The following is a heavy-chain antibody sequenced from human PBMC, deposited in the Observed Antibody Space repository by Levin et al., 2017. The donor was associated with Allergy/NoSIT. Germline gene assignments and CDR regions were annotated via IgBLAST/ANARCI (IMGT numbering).Heavy chain of an antibody. CDR3: ARGLGSSGYFYY. Sequence: SETLSLTCTVSGGSISSSSYYWGWIRQPPGKGLEWIGSIYYSGSTYYNPSLKSRVTISVDTSKNQFSLKLSSVTAADTAVYYCARGLGSSGYFYYWGQGTLVTVSS. D-gene: IGHD3-22*01. V-gene: IGHV4-39*07. J-gene: IGHJ4*02. CDR1: GGSISSSSYY. CDR2: IYYSGST.